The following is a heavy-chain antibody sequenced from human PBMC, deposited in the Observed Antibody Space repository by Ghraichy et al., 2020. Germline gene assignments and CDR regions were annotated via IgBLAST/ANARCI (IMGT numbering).Heavy chain of an antibody. CDR1: GFTFSSYA. J-gene: IGHJ5*02. Sequence: GGSLRLSCAASGFTFSSYAMNWVRQAPGKGLEWVSVISGTGGSTYYADSVKGQFTISRDNSKNTLYLQMNSLRAEDTAVYYCAKAPSGNYLAPGQDRWLDPWGQGTLVTVSS. V-gene: IGHV3-23*01. CDR2: ISGTGGST. CDR3: AKAPSGNYLAPGQDRWLDP. D-gene: IGHD1-26*01.